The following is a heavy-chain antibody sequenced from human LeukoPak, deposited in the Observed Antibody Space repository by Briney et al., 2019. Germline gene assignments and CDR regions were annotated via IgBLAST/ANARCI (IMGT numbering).Heavy chain of an antibody. CDR2: INNDGSST. CDR1: GLTFSRDW. Sequence: PGGSLRLSCEASGLTFSRDWMHWVRQAPGKGLVWVSRINNDGSSTTYADSVKGRFTTSRDNSKNTLYLQMNSLRAEDTAVYYCAKLTGDRSNFDYWGQGTLVTVSS. D-gene: IGHD7-27*01. V-gene: IGHV3-74*03. J-gene: IGHJ4*02. CDR3: AKLTGDRSNFDY.